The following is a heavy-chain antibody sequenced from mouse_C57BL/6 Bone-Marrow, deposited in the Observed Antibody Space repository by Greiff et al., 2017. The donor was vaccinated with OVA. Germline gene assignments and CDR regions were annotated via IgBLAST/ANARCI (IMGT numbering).Heavy chain of an antibody. Sequence: VQGVESGAELARPGASVKLSCKASGYTFTSYGISWVKQRTGQGLEWIGEIYPRSGNTYYNEKFKGKATLTSDKSSRTAYMEPRSLTAEDSAVYFCAREGNGSKAYWGQGTTLTVSS. J-gene: IGHJ2*01. V-gene: IGHV1-81*01. CDR1: GYTFTSYG. CDR2: IYPRSGNT. D-gene: IGHD1-1*01. CDR3: AREGNGSKAY.